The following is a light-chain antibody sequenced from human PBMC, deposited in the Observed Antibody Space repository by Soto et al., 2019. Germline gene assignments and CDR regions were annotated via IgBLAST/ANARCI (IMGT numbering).Light chain of an antibody. CDR1: QSVSSN. Sequence: EIIMTQSPATLSVSPGERDTISGRASQSVSSNLAWYQQRHGQANRIIIYGEYVRATGVKDRFSGSGSGTEFTLTINSLQSEEYAVYFCQKYNNWQYTGGQGTKVDIK. J-gene: IGKJ2*01. V-gene: IGKV3-15*01. CDR3: QKYNNWQYT. CDR2: GEY.